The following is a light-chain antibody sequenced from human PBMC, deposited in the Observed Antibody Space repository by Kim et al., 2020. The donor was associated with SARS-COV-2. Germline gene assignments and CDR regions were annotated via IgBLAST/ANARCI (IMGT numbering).Light chain of an antibody. CDR3: QQTLSTPLT. CDR1: QSIITY. J-gene: IGKJ1*01. Sequence: ASLGDRVTITCRASQSIITYLNWYQQKPGKAPKLLIYTASNLQSEVPSRFSGSGSGTDFTLTISSLQPEDFACYYCQQTLSTPLTFGQGTKVDIK. CDR2: TAS. V-gene: IGKV1-39*01.